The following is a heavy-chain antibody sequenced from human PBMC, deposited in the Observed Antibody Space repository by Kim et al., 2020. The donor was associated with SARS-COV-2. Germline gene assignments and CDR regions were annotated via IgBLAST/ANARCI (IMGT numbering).Heavy chain of an antibody. CDR3: ARGGISRIHYYDSSGYYYKSFDY. CDR2: INHSGST. J-gene: IGHJ4*02. Sequence: SETLSLTCAVYGGSFSGYYWSWIRQPPGKGLEWIGEINHSGSTNYNPSLKSRVTISVDTSKNQFSLKLSSVTAADTAVYYCARGGISRIHYYDSSGYYYKSFDYWGQGTLVTVSS. V-gene: IGHV4-34*01. CDR1: GGSFSGYY. D-gene: IGHD3-22*01.